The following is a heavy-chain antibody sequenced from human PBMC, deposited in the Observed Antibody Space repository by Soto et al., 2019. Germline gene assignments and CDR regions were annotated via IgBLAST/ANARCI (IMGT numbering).Heavy chain of an antibody. D-gene: IGHD5-12*01. V-gene: IGHV3-23*01. Sequence: GRSLRLSCAASGFTFSSYAMSWVRQAPGKGLEWVSAISGSGGSTYYADSVKGRFTIARDNSKNTLYLQMNSLRADATAVYYCAKRRADIVATMGFWRQGSLVTVSS. CDR3: AKRRADIVATMGF. J-gene: IGHJ4*02. CDR1: GFTFSSYA. CDR2: ISGSGGST.